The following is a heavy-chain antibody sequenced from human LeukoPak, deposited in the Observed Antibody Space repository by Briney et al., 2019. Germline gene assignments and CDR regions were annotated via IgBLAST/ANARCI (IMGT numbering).Heavy chain of an antibody. J-gene: IGHJ3*02. Sequence: GGSLRLSCAASGFTFNSYWFHWVRQAPGKGLVWVSRINSDGSDTIYADSVKGRFTISRDNAKSTVYLQMNSLKAEDTAVYYCARGGYHHGLDIWGQGTMVTVSS. CDR3: ARGGYHHGLDI. D-gene: IGHD3-10*01. CDR1: GFTFNSYW. V-gene: IGHV3-74*01. CDR2: INSDGSDT.